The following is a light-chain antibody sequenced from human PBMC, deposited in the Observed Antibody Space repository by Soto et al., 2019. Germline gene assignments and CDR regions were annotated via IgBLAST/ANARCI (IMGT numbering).Light chain of an antibody. V-gene: IGKV3-15*01. CDR2: GAS. CDR3: QQYNNWPLT. J-gene: IGKJ4*01. CDR1: QSVSSN. Sequence: EIVLTQSPGTLSLSPGERATLSCRASQSVSSNLAWYQQKPGQAPRLLIYGASTRATGIPARVSGSGSGTEFTLTISSLQSEDFAVYSCQQYNNWPLTFGGGTKVDIK.